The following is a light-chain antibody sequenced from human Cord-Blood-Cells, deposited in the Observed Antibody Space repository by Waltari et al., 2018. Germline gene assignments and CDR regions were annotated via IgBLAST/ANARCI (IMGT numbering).Light chain of an antibody. J-gene: IGLJ3*02. V-gene: IGLV2-11*01. CDR3: CSYAGSYTWV. Sequence: QSALTQPRSVSGSPGQSVTLSCTGTSSAVGGYNYVPWYQQHPGKAPQLMCYDVSKRPSGVPDRFSGSKSGNTASLTISGLQAEDEADYYCCSYAGSYTWVFGGGTKLTVL. CDR1: SSAVGGYNY. CDR2: DVS.